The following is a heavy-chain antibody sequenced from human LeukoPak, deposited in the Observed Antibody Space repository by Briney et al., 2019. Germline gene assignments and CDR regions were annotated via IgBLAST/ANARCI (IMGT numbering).Heavy chain of an antibody. CDR2: IKQDGSEK. CDR1: GLTFSSYW. J-gene: IGHJ4*02. Sequence: GGSLRLSCAASGLTFSSYWMSWVRQAPGKGLEWVANIKQDGSEKYYVDSVKGRFTISRDNAKNSLYLQMNSLRAEDTAVYYCARDDALFGYWGQGTLVTVSS. CDR3: ARDDALFGY. V-gene: IGHV3-7*01.